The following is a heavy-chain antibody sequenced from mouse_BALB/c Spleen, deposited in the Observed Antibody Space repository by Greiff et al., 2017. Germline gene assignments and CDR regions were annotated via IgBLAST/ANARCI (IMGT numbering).Heavy chain of an antibody. CDR3: TRGRLGGYYYAMDY. D-gene: IGHD4-1*01. CDR1: GFTFSNYW. V-gene: IGHV6-6*02. Sequence: EVKVEESGGGLVQPGGSMKLSCVASGFTFSNYWMNWVRQSPEKGLEWVAEIRLKSNNYATHYAESVKGRFTISRDDSKSSVYLQMNNLRAEDTGIYYCTRGRLGGYYYAMDYWGQGTSVTVSS. J-gene: IGHJ4*01. CDR2: IRLKSNNYAT.